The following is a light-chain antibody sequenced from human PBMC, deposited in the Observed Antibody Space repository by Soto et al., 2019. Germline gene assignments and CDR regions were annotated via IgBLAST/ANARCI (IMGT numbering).Light chain of an antibody. J-gene: IGKJ1*01. CDR1: QSVSSTF. V-gene: IGKV3-20*01. CDR2: GAS. Sequence: EIVLTQSPGTLSLSPGERATLSCRASQSVSSTFLAWYQQKPGQAPRLPIYGASSRATGIPDRFSGSGSGTDFTLTISRREPEDFALYYCQQYCSSPWTFGQGTKVEIK. CDR3: QQYCSSPWT.